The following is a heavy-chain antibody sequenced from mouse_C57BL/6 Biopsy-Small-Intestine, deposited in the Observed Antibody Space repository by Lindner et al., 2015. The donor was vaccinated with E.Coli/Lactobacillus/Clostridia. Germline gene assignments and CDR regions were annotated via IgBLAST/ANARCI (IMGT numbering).Heavy chain of an antibody. CDR1: GYAFSSSW. CDR3: ARRDYYAMDY. Sequence: VQLQESGAELVKPGASVKISCKASGYAFSSSWMNWVKQRPGKGLEWIGRIYPGDGDTNYNGKFKGKATLTADKSSSTAYMQLSSLTSEDSAVYFCARRDYYAMDYWGQGISVTVSS. V-gene: IGHV1-82*01. CDR2: IYPGDGDT. J-gene: IGHJ4*01.